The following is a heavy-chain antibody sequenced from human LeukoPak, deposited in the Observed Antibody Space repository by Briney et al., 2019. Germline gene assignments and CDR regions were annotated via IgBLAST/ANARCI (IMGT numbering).Heavy chain of an antibody. V-gene: IGHV3-7*01. J-gene: IGHJ3*02. CDR2: INQDGSEK. CDR1: GFTFTNYW. D-gene: IGHD2-8*02. CDR3: AGAWSRVDGFDI. Sequence: PGGSLRLSCAGSGFTFTNYWMSWVRHAPGKGLEWVANINQDGSEKYYVDSVKGRFTVSRDNAKNSVYLQMNSLRTEDTAIYYCAGAWSRVDGFDIWGQGTMVTVSS.